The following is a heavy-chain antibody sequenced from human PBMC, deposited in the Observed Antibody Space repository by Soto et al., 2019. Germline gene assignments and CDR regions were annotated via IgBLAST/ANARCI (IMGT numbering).Heavy chain of an antibody. CDR1: GGTFSSYA. V-gene: IGHV1-69*06. D-gene: IGHD6-6*01. CDR2: IIPIFGTA. CDR3: ARDVGMASRPYLDY. J-gene: IGHJ4*02. Sequence: SVKVSCKASGGTFSSYAISWVRQAPGQGLEWMGGIIPIFGTANYAQKFQGRVTITADKSTSTAYMALSSLRSEDTAVYYCARDVGMASRPYLDYWGQGTLVTVSS.